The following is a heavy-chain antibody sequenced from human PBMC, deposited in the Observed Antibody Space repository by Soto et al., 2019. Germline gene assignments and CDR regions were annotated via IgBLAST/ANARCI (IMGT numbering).Heavy chain of an antibody. CDR2: ISGYNGNT. CDR1: GYTFSNYG. CDR3: SRFIMVGGWFDPNYYHGMDV. Sequence: QVQLVQSGAEVKKPGASVTVSCKTSGYTFSNYGINWVRQAPGQGLEWMGWISGYNGNTNYAQTGQGRVNITTDPTTGTVYMELRSLKSDDTAIYYCSRFIMVGGWFDPNYYHGMDVWGQGTTVTVSS. V-gene: IGHV1-18*01. D-gene: IGHD6-19*01. J-gene: IGHJ6*02.